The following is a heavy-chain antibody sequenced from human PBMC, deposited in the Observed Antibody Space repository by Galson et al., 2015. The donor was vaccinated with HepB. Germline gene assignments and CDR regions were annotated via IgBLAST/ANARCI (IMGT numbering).Heavy chain of an antibody. CDR1: GGSISSYY. CDR2: IYYSGST. J-gene: IGHJ4*02. V-gene: IGHV4-59*01. CDR3: ARVRSSRSYDKYYSDY. Sequence: ETLSLTCTVSGGSISSYYWSWIRQPPGKGLEWIGYIYYSGSTNYNPSLKSRVTLSVDTSKNQFSLKLSSVTAADTAVYYCARVRSSRSYDKYYSDYWGQGTLVTVSS. D-gene: IGHD1-26*01.